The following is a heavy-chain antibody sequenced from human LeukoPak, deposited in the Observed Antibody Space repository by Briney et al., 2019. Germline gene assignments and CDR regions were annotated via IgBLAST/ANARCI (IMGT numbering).Heavy chain of an antibody. D-gene: IGHD6-6*01. V-gene: IGHV1-46*03. J-gene: IGHJ6*02. CDR1: GYTFTSYY. CDR2: INPSGGST. CDR3: ARTRPQGSRYDYHRMDV. Sequence: EASVKVSCNASGYTFTSYYMHWVRQAPGQGLEWMGIINPSGGSTSYEKKFQGRVTMTRDTSNSTVNMERSSMRSEDTTGEYFARTRPQGSRYDYHRMDVWDQGTTVTVSS.